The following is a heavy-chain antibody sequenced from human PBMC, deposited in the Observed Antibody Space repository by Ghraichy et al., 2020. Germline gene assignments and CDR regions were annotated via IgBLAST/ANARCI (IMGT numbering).Heavy chain of an antibody. CDR2: ISSSSSYI. CDR3: ARDTAMGLPNFDY. CDR1: GFTFSSYS. J-gene: IGHJ4*02. V-gene: IGHV3-21*01. Sequence: GGSLRLSCAASGFTFSSYSMNWVRQAPGKGLEWVSSISSSSSYIYYADSVKGRFTISRDNAKNSLYLQMNSLRAEDTAVYYCARDTAMGLPNFDYWGQGTLVTVSS. D-gene: IGHD5-18*01.